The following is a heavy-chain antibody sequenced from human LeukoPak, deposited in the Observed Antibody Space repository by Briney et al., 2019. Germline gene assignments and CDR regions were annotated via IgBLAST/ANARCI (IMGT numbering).Heavy chain of an antibody. D-gene: IGHD6-13*01. J-gene: IGHJ5*02. Sequence: PSETLSLTCTVSGGSISSSSYYWGWIRQPPGKGLEWIGSIYYSGSTNYNPSLKSRVTISVDTSKNQFSLKLSSVTAADTAVYYCARRWYSSSWYKSSWFDPWGQGTLVTVSS. V-gene: IGHV4-39*07. CDR1: GGSISSSSYY. CDR3: ARRWYSSSWYKSSWFDP. CDR2: IYYSGST.